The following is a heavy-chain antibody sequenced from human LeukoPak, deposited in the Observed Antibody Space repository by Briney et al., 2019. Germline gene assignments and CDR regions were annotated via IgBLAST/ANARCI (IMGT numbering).Heavy chain of an antibody. CDR1: GGSIISYY. CDR2: VYLGVST. D-gene: IGHD3-22*01. V-gene: IGHV4-4*07. J-gene: IGHJ6*03. CDR3: ARLKFYDSTGYSPGHYMDV. Sequence: SETLSLTCTVSGGSIISYYWSWVWQTAPRGLEWVGRVYLGVSTNYNPPLKSRVTMSADTSKNQFALKLSAVTAADTAVYYCARLKFYDSTGYSPGHYMDVWGRGTPVTVSS.